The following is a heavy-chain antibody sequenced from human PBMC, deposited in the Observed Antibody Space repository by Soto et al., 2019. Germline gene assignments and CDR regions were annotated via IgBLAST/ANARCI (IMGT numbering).Heavy chain of an antibody. CDR1: GDSISSSNW. CDR3: AAGGGLPRYY. CDR2: IYHSGST. V-gene: IGHV4-4*02. Sequence: SETLSLTCAVSGDSISSSNWWSWVRQPPGKGLEWIGEIYHSGSTNYNPSLQSRVTISVDKSKNQFSLKLSSVTAADTAAYYCAAGGGLPRYYGGQGTLVTVSS. D-gene: IGHD1-26*01. J-gene: IGHJ4*02.